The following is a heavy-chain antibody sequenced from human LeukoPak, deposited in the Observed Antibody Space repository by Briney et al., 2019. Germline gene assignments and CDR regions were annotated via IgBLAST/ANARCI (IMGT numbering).Heavy chain of an antibody. V-gene: IGHV3-33*06. CDR3: AKSTHSPYYYDTSGYSILDY. D-gene: IGHD3-22*01. J-gene: IGHJ4*02. CDR2: IWYDGSNK. Sequence: GGSLRLSCAASGFTFSSYGMHWVRQAPGKGLEWVAVIWYDGSNKYYADSVKGRFTISRDNSKNTLYLQMNSLRAEGTAVYYCAKSTHSPYYYDTSGYSILDYWGQGTLVTVSS. CDR1: GFTFSSYG.